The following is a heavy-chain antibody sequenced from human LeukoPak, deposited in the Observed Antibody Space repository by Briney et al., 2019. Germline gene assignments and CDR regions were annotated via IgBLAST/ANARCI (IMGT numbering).Heavy chain of an antibody. V-gene: IGHV1-69*04. Sequence: ASVKVSCKTSGYTFRSYYMHWVRQAPGQGLEWMGRIIPILGIANYAQKFQGRVTITADKSTSTAYMELSSLRSEDTAVYYCARVGYSSGWYVLGPFDYWGQGTLVTVSS. D-gene: IGHD6-19*01. CDR1: GYTFRSYY. J-gene: IGHJ4*02. CDR2: IIPILGIA. CDR3: ARVGYSSGWYVLGPFDY.